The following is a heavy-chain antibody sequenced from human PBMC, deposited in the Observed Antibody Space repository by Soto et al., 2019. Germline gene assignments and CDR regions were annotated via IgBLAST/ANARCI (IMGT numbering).Heavy chain of an antibody. CDR2: ISTRSDI. Sequence: WGSLRLSCAASGFTFSGYSMNWVRQAPGKGLEWVASISTRSDIYYADSVKGRFTISRDNAKNSVSLQMNSLRAEDTAVYYCAREETAWPLAYGLDVWGQGTTVTVSS. J-gene: IGHJ6*02. V-gene: IGHV3-21*01. D-gene: IGHD2-21*02. CDR1: GFTFSGYS. CDR3: AREETAWPLAYGLDV.